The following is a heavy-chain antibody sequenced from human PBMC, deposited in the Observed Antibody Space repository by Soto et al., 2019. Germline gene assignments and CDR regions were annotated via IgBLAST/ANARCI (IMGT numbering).Heavy chain of an antibody. Sequence: PGGSMXLSXQAXGITLSLFWMHWARQAPGKGLVWVSRISDGGGSTNYADFVKGRFTISRDNSKNTLYLQMNSLRAEDTAVYYCANTYYDILTGYWDYWGQGTLVTVSS. CDR2: ISDGGGST. CDR1: GITLSLFW. CDR3: ANTYYDILTGYWDY. J-gene: IGHJ4*02. D-gene: IGHD3-9*01. V-gene: IGHV3-74*01.